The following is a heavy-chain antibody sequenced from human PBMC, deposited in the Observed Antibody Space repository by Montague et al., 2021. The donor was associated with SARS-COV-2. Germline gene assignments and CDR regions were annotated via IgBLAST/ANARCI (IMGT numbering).Heavy chain of an antibody. V-gene: IGHV2-5*02. CDR2: IYWDDDK. D-gene: IGHD1-26*01. CDR1: GFSLSTSGVG. CDR3: AHRRLHTGSFDX. J-gene: IGHJ4*02. Sequence: PALVKPTQTLTLTCTFSGFSLSTSGVGVGWIRQPPGKALEWLALIYWDDDKRYSPSLKSRLTITKDTSKNQVVLTVTNMDPVDTATYYCAHRRLHTGSFDXGGQGAMVTVSS.